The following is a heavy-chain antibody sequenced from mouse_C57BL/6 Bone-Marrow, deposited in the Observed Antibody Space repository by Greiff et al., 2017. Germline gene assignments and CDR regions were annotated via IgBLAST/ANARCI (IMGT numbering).Heavy chain of an antibody. Sequence: EVQLQQSGPELVKPGASVKISCKASGYTFTDYYMNWVKPSHGKSLAWIGDINPNNGGTSYNQKFKGKATLTVDKSSSTAYMELRSLTSEDSAVYYCARCGDYDVEYFDVWGTGTTVTVSS. J-gene: IGHJ1*03. CDR3: ARCGDYDVEYFDV. D-gene: IGHD2-4*01. CDR2: INPNNGGT. V-gene: IGHV1-26*01. CDR1: GYTFTDYY.